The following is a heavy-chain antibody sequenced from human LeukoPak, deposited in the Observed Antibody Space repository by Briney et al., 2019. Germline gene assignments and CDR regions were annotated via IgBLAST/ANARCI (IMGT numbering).Heavy chain of an antibody. CDR3: ARGGGYDGLYFDY. CDR1: GFSFSSYA. Sequence: SGGSLRLTCAASGFSFSSYAMSWVRQAPGKGLEWVSAISGGAGSTYSADSVKGRFTISRDNSKNTLYLQMNSLRAEDAAVHYCARGGGYDGLYFDYWGQGTLVTVPS. J-gene: IGHJ4*02. V-gene: IGHV3-23*01. D-gene: IGHD6-19*01. CDR2: ISGGAGST.